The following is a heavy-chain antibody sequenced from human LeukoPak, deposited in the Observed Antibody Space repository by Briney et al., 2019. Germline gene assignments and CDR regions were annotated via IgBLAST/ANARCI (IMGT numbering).Heavy chain of an antibody. CDR1: RFTFSSYS. V-gene: IGHV3-21*04. CDR2: ISSSSSYI. J-gene: IGHJ3*02. D-gene: IGHD2-2*02. CDR3: ARRDIVVVPAAIFGAFDI. Sequence: GRSLRLSCAASRFTFSSYSMNWVRQAPGKGLEWVSSISSSSSYIYYADSVKGRFTISRDNAKNSLYLQMNSLRAEDTALYYCARRDIVVVPAAIFGAFDIWGQGTMVTVSS.